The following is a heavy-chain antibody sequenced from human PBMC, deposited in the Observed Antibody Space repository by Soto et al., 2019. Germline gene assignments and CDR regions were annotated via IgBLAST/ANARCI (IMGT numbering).Heavy chain of an antibody. CDR2: IIPIFGTA. J-gene: IGHJ5*02. V-gene: IGHV1-69*06. D-gene: IGHD3-16*02. Sequence: VQLVQSGAEVKKPGSSVKVSCKASGGTFSSYAISWVRQAPGQGLAWMGGIIPIFGTANYAQKFQGRVTITADKSTSTAYMELSSLRSEDTAVYYCARIGEYYDYVWGSYRSGWFDPWGQGTLVTVSS. CDR1: GGTFSSYA. CDR3: ARIGEYYDYVWGSYRSGWFDP.